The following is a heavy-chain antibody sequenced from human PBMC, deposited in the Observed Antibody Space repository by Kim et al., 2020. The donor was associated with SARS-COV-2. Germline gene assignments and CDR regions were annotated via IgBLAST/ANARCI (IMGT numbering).Heavy chain of an antibody. V-gene: IGHV3-23*01. D-gene: IGHD3-22*01. Sequence: GGSLRLSCAASGFTFSSYAMSWVRQAPGKGLEWVSAISGSGGSTYYADSVKGRFTISRDNSKNTLYLQMNSLRAEDTAVYYCAKWAPYYDSSGHRYFDLWGRGTLVTVSS. CDR2: ISGSGGST. CDR1: GFTFSSYA. J-gene: IGHJ2*01. CDR3: AKWAPYYDSSGHRYFDL.